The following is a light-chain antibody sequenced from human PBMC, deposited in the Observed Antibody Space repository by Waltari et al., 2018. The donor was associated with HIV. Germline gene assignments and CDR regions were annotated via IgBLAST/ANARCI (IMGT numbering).Light chain of an antibody. CDR2: DAS. Sequence: PGERATLSCRARQTVSSHLAWYQQRPGQAPTLLIYDASNRATGIPARFSGSGSGTDFTLTISTLEPEDFAVYYCQQRSKWPSITFGQGTRLEIK. J-gene: IGKJ5*01. CDR3: QQRSKWPSIT. V-gene: IGKV3-11*01. CDR1: QTVSSH.